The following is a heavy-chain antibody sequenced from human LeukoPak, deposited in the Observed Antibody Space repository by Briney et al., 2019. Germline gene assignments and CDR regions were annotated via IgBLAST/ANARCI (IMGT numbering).Heavy chain of an antibody. CDR3: TTGPPIPYDAFDI. Sequence: GGSLRLSCAASGFTFSSYAMSWVRQAPGKGLEWVGRIKSKTDGGTTDYAAPVKGRFTISRDDSKNTLYLQMNSLKTEDTAVYYCTTGPPIPYDAFDIWGQGTMVTVSS. D-gene: IGHD2-21*01. V-gene: IGHV3-15*01. CDR1: GFTFSSYA. J-gene: IGHJ3*02. CDR2: IKSKTDGGTT.